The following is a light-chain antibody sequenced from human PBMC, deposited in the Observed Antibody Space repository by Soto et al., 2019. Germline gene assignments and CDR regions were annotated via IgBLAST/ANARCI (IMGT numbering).Light chain of an antibody. CDR2: GAT. J-gene: IGKJ5*01. CDR1: QSVASS. Sequence: EIVMTQSPATLSVSPGERVTLSCRASQSVASSLAWYQQKPGQSPRLLIYGATTRASNIAARFSGGGSGTEFNLTISSLQSEDSALYYCQQYYNWHSGTFGQGTRLEI. CDR3: QQYYNWHSGT. V-gene: IGKV3-15*01.